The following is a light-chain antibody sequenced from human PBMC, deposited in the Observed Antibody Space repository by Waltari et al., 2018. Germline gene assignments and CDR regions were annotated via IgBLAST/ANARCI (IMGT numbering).Light chain of an antibody. J-gene: IGLJ3*02. Sequence: QSALTQPRSVSGSPGQSVTIPCTGTSSDIGGYNYVSWYQQPPGKAPKLMIYDVSARPSGVPDRFYGSKSGNTASLTISGLQAEDEADYYCCSYAGSYAWVFGGGTKVTVL. CDR1: SSDIGGYNY. CDR3: CSYAGSYAWV. CDR2: DVS. V-gene: IGLV2-11*01.